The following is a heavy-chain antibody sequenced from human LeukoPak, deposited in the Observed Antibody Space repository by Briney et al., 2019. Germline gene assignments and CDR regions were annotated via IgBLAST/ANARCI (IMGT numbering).Heavy chain of an antibody. J-gene: IGHJ4*02. V-gene: IGHV3-48*02. CDR1: GFTSSSYS. D-gene: IGHD1-26*01. Sequence: PGGSLRLSCAASGFTSSSYSMNWVRQAPGKGPEWVSFISSSSTTIYYADSVKGRFTISRDNAKDSLYLQVNSLRDEDTAVYYGAKSESYRFDYWGRGPLVTVSS. CDR2: ISSSSTTI. CDR3: AKSESYRFDY.